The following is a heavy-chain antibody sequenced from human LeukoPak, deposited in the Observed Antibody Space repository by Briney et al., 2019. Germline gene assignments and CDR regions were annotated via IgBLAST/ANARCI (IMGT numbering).Heavy chain of an antibody. J-gene: IGHJ5*02. CDR1: GGSISSGGYY. CDR3: ARLLGIVVVPAATDWFDP. V-gene: IGHV4-30-2*01. Sequence: PSQTLSLTCTVSGGSISSGGYYWSWIRQPPGKGLEWIGYIYHSGSTYYNPSLKSRVTISVDRSKNQFSLKLSSVTAADTAVYYCARLLGIVVVPAATDWFDPWGQGTLVTVSS. D-gene: IGHD2-2*03. CDR2: IYHSGST.